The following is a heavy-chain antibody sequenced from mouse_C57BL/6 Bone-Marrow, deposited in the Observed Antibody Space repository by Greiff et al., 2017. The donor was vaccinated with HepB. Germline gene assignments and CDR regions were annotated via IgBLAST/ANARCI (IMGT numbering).Heavy chain of an antibody. D-gene: IGHD2-14*01. Sequence: EVQRVESEGGLVQPGSSMKLSCTASGFTFSDYYMAWVRQVPEKGLEWVANINYDGSSTYYLDSLKSRFIISRDNAKNILYLQMSSLKSEDTATYYCARERGTNWYFDVWGTGTTVTVSS. CDR2: INYDGSST. V-gene: IGHV5-16*01. J-gene: IGHJ1*03. CDR3: ARERGTNWYFDV. CDR1: GFTFSDYY.